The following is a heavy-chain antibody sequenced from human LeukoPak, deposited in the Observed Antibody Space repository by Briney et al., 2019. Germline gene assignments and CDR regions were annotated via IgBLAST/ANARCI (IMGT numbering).Heavy chain of an antibody. J-gene: IGHJ4*02. CDR1: GFTFSSYE. V-gene: IGHV3-48*03. CDR3: ARDRTTVTTLDY. Sequence: PGGPLRLSCAASGFTFSSYEMNWVRQAPGKGLEWVSYISSSGSTIYYADSVKGRFTISRDNAKNSLYLQMNSLRAEDTAVYYCARDRTTVTTLDYWGQGTLVTVSS. CDR2: ISSSGSTI. D-gene: IGHD4-11*01.